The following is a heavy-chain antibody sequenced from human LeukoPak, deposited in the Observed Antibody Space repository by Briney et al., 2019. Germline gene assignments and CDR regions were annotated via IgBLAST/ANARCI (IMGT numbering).Heavy chain of an antibody. V-gene: IGHV1-69*04. CDR2: IIPILGIA. CDR1: GGTFISYA. D-gene: IGHD2-15*01. CDR3: ARAGPREYCSGGSCYGFDY. Sequence: SVTVSCKASGGTFISYAISWVRQAPGQGLEWMGRIIPILGIANYAQKFQGRVTITADKSTSTAYMELSSLRSEDTAVYYCARAGPREYCSGGSCYGFDYWGQGTLVTVSS. J-gene: IGHJ4*02.